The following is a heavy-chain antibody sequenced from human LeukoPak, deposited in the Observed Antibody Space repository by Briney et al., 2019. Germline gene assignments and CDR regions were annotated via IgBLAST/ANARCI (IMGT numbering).Heavy chain of an antibody. Sequence: PGRSLRLSCSASGFSFITHGMHWVRQAPGKGLECVAFIWAEGNRQYYADSVKGRFTISRDNSKSTLYLQMNSLRVKDTSVYFCARYPPDSSWAFWSWGQGGLVTVSS. CDR2: IWAEGNRQ. CDR3: ARYPPDSSWAFWS. D-gene: IGHD6-13*01. CDR1: GFSFITHG. J-gene: IGHJ4*02. V-gene: IGHV3-33*01.